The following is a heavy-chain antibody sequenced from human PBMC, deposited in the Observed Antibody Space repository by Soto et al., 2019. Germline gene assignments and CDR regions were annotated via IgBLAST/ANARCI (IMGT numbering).Heavy chain of an antibody. V-gene: IGHV4-34*01. CDR1: GGSFSGYY. CDR2: INHSGST. CDR3: ARDSHDYGGPSYYYYYGMDV. J-gene: IGHJ6*02. Sequence: SSETLSLTCAVYGGSFSGYYWSWIRQPPGKGLEWIGEINHSGSTNYNPSLKSRVTISVDTSKNQFSLKLSSVTAADTAVYYCARDSHDYGGPSYYYYYGMDVWGQGTTVTVSS. D-gene: IGHD4-17*01.